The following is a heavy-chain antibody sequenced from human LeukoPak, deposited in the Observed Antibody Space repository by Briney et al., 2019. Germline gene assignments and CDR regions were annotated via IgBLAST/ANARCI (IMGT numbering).Heavy chain of an antibody. Sequence: GGSLRLSCAASGFTFSSYSMNWVRQAPGKGLEWVSYISSSSSTIYYADSVKGRFTISRDNAKNSLYLQMNSLRAEDTAVYYCARESLYCSSTSCYTDYWGQGTLVTVSS. CDR3: ARESLYCSSTSCYTDY. J-gene: IGHJ4*02. D-gene: IGHD2-2*02. CDR1: GFTFSSYS. CDR2: ISSSSSTI. V-gene: IGHV3-48*04.